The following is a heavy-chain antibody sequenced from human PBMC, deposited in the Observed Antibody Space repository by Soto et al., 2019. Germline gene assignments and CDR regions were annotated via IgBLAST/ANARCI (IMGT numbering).Heavy chain of an antibody. CDR3: ARVFTLESARPYYYYYGMDV. D-gene: IGHD3-3*01. V-gene: IGHV3-48*03. J-gene: IGHJ6*02. CDR2: ISTSGSTI. Sequence: EVQLVESGGGLVQPGGSLRLSCAASGFTFSSYEMKWVRQAPGKGLEWVSYISTSGSTIYYADSGKGRFTISRDNAKNSLYLQMNSLRAEDTAVSYCARVFTLESARPYYYYYGMDVWGRGTTVTVSS. CDR1: GFTFSSYE.